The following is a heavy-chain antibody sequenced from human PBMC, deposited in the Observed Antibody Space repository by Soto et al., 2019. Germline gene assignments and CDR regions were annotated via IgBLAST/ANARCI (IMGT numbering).Heavy chain of an antibody. D-gene: IGHD3-3*01. Sequence: SETLSLTCTVSGGSISSYYWSWIRQPPGKGLEWIGYIYYSGSTNYNPSLKSRVTISVDTSKNQFSLKLSSVTAADTAVYYCARGGDLETYYFDYWGQGTLVTVSS. CDR1: GGSISSYY. CDR2: IYYSGST. CDR3: ARGGDLETYYFDY. V-gene: IGHV4-59*01. J-gene: IGHJ4*02.